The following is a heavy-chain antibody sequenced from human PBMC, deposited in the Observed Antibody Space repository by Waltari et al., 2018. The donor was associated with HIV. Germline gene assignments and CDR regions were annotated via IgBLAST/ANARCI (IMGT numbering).Heavy chain of an antibody. D-gene: IGHD2-15*01. V-gene: IGHV1-24*01. Sequence: QVPLVPSGAEVKKPGASVKVSCKVSGYPLSELSMHWVRQAPGKGLEWMGGFDPEQGKTIYAQNFQGRVTMTEDAATDTAYMELSSLRSEDTAVYYCTTEGLYCSGGTCYSRFDPWGQGTLVTVSS. CDR2: FDPEQGKT. J-gene: IGHJ5*02. CDR1: GYPLSELS. CDR3: TTEGLYCSGGTCYSRFDP.